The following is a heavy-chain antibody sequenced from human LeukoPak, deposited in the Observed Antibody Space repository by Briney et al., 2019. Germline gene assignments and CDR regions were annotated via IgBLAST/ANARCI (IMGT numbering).Heavy chain of an antibody. V-gene: IGHV3-66*04. CDR3: AKLGSGSYYIMGFDY. D-gene: IGHD3-10*01. CDR1: GFSVSSNY. Sequence: GGSLRLSCAASGFSVSSNYMSWVRQAPGKGLEWVSVIYSGGSTYYADSVKGRFTISRDNSKNTLYLQMNSLRAEDTAVYYCAKLGSGSYYIMGFDYWGQGTLVTVSS. CDR2: IYSGGST. J-gene: IGHJ4*02.